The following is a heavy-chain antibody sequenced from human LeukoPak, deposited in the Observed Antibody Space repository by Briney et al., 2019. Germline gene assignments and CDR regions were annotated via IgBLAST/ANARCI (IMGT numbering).Heavy chain of an antibody. CDR3: ARGPWKYYGPYYMDV. Sequence: ASVKVSCKASGYTFTGYYMHWVRQAPGQGLEWMGWINPNSGGTNYAQKFQGRVTMTRDTSISTAYMELSRLRSDDTAVYYCARGPWKYYGPYYMDVRGKGTTVTVSS. CDR2: INPNSGGT. J-gene: IGHJ6*03. D-gene: IGHD3-10*01. CDR1: GYTFTGYY. V-gene: IGHV1-2*02.